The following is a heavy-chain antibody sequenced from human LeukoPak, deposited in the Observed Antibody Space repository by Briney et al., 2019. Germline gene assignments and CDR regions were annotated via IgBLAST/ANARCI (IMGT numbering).Heavy chain of an antibody. J-gene: IGHJ6*02. Sequence: SVKVSCKASGGTYSSYAISWVRQDPGQGLEWMGGIIPILGIANYAQKFQGRVTITADKSTSTAYMELSSLRSEDTAVYYCAKDSGLLDYYYYGMDVWGQGTTVTISS. CDR1: GGTYSSYA. V-gene: IGHV1-69*04. D-gene: IGHD2-15*01. CDR3: AKDSGLLDYYYYGMDV. CDR2: IIPILGIA.